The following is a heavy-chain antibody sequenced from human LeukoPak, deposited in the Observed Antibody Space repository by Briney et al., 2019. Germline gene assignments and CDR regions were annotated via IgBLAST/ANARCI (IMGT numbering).Heavy chain of an antibody. J-gene: IGHJ4*02. CDR2: IDSDGSSA. CDR1: GITFSYYW. D-gene: IGHD5-18*01. Sequence: GGSLRLSCAASGITFSYYWMHWVRQAPGKGLVWVSRIDSDGSSATYADSVKGRFTISRDNAKNTLYLQMNSLKAEDTAVYYCARDPDGYRQGHHFDYWGQGTLVTVS. V-gene: IGHV3-74*01. CDR3: ARDPDGYRQGHHFDY.